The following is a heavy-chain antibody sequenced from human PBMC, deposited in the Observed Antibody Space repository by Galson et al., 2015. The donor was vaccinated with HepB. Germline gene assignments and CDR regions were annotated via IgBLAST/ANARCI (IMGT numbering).Heavy chain of an antibody. V-gene: IGHV3-21*01. CDR2: ISSSSSYI. CDR3: AKLPYYDFWSGYYWYYGMDV. D-gene: IGHD3-3*01. CDR1: GFTFSSYS. J-gene: IGHJ6*02. Sequence: SLRLSCAASGFTFSSYSMNWVRQAPGKGLEWVSSISSSSSYIYYADSVKGRFTISRDNAKNSLYLQMNSLRAEDTAVYSCAKLPYYDFWSGYYWYYGMDVLGQGTTVTVSS.